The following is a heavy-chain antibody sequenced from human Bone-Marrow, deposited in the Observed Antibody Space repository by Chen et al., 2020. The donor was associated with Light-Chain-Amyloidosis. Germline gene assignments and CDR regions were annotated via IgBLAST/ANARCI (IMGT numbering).Heavy chain of an antibody. V-gene: IGHV3-7*01. Sequence: EVQLVESGGGLVQPGGSLRLSCAASGFTFSDHWMNGVRKAPGKGLEWVANIRQAGNEKYYVDSVNDRFTISRDNAKRSLYLQMDSLRADDTAVYYCARSPTVATQAFDIWGQGTMVIVS. CDR1: GFTFSDHW. J-gene: IGHJ3*02. CDR3: ARSPTVATQAFDI. CDR2: IRQAGNEK. D-gene: IGHD5-12*01.